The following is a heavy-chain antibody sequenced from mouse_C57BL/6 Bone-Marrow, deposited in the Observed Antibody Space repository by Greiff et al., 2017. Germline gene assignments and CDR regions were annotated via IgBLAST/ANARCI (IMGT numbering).Heavy chain of an antibody. Sequence: VQLQQSGAELMKPGASVKLSCKATGYTFTGYWIAWVKQRPGHGLEWIGEILPGSGSTNYNEKFKGKATFTADTSSNTAYMQLSSLTTEDSAIYDWARGFYYYGCSGFAYWGQGTLVTVSA. CDR1: GYTFTGYW. CDR2: ILPGSGST. V-gene: IGHV1-9*01. J-gene: IGHJ3*01. D-gene: IGHD1-1*01. CDR3: ARGFYYYGCSGFAY.